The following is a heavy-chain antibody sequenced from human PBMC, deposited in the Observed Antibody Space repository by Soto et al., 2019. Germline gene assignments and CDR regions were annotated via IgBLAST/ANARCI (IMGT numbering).Heavy chain of an antibody. V-gene: IGHV4-34*01. D-gene: IGHD5-18*01. J-gene: IGHJ5*02. CDR2: INHSGST. CDR3: AGQTGYSYGP. Sequence: SETLSLTCAVYGGSFSGYYWSWIRQPPGKGLEWIGEINHSGSTNYNPSLKSRVTISVDTSKNQFSLKLSSVTAADTAVYYCAGQTGYSYGPWGQGTLVTSPQ. CDR1: GGSFSGYY.